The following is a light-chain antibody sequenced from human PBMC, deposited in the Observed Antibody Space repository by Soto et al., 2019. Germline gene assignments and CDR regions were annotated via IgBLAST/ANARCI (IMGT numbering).Light chain of an antibody. V-gene: IGLV2-11*01. CDR3: CSYSGTNNYWV. Sequence: QSALTQPRSVSGSPGQSVTISCTGTSSDVGGYNYVSWYQQYSGKAPKVIIFDVTKRPSGVPDRFSGSKSGNTASLTISGLQAEDEADYYCCSYSGTNNYWVFGGGTKLTVL. J-gene: IGLJ3*02. CDR2: DVT. CDR1: SSDVGGYNY.